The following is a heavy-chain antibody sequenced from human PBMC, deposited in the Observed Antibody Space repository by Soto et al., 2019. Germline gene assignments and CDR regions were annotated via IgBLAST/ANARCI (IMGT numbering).Heavy chain of an antibody. V-gene: IGHV3-7*01. Sequence: GSLRLSCATSGFTFKYFWMSWVRQAPGKGLEWVANIKQDGSEIYYADSVKGRFTISRDNARNSLDLQMISLRAEDTAVYYCARLGNSGYGDFDYWGQGILVTVSS. J-gene: IGHJ4*02. D-gene: IGHD5-12*01. CDR1: GFTFKYFW. CDR2: IKQDGSEI. CDR3: ARLGNSGYGDFDY.